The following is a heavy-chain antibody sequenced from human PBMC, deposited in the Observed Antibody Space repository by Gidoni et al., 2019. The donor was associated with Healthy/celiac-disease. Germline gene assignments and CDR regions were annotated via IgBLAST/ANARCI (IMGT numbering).Heavy chain of an antibody. J-gene: IGHJ5*02. V-gene: IGHV2-5*02. D-gene: IGHD6-13*01. Sequence: QITLKESGPTMVKPTQTLTPTCAFSGCALSTSGVGVGWMRQPPGHALEWLALIYCDDAKHYSPSLKSMLTITKDTSKNQVVLTMTNMDPVDTATYYCALPYSSSWYNWFDPWGQGTLVTVSS. CDR2: IYCDDAK. CDR1: GCALSTSGVG. CDR3: ALPYSSSWYNWFDP.